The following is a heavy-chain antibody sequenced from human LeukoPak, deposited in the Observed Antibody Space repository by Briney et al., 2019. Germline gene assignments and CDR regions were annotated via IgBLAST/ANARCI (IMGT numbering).Heavy chain of an antibody. CDR1: GGSISSFY. V-gene: IGHV4-59*12. D-gene: IGHD3-22*01. CDR3: VRDYYYDSSGYYSSTGFDY. Sequence: PSETLSLTCTVSGGSISSFYWSWFYWSWIRQPPGKGLEWIGYIYFSGGTNYNPSLKSRVTISVDTSKNQFSLKLSSVTAADTAVYYCVRDYYYDSSGYYSSTGFDYWGQGTLVTVSS. CDR2: IYFSGGT. J-gene: IGHJ4*02.